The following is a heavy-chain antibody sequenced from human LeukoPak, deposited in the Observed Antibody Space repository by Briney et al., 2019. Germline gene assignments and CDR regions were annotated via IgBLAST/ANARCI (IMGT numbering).Heavy chain of an antibody. CDR3: ARESRTGYSSSWYYFDY. CDR1: GFTFSDYY. D-gene: IGHD6-13*01. CDR2: ISSSGSTI. Sequence: GGSLRLSCAASGFTFSDYYMSWIRQAPGKGLEWVSYISSSGSTIYYADSVKGRFTISRDNAKNSLYLRMNSLRAEDTAVYYCARESRTGYSSSWYYFDYWGQGTLVTVSS. J-gene: IGHJ4*02. V-gene: IGHV3-11*01.